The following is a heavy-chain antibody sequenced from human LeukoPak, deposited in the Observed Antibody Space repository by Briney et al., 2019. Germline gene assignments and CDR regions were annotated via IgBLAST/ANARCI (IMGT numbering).Heavy chain of an antibody. V-gene: IGHV3-66*01. Sequence: GGSLTLSCEASGFSVNDDHMTWVRQAPGKGLQWVSVLYKGGSTHYADSVKGRFTISRDNSKNTLYLQMNSLRADDTAIYYCARGQAYCGADCYSDWGQGTLVTVSS. CDR2: LYKGGST. CDR3: ARGQAYCGADCYSD. J-gene: IGHJ4*02. CDR1: GFSVNDDH. D-gene: IGHD2-21*02.